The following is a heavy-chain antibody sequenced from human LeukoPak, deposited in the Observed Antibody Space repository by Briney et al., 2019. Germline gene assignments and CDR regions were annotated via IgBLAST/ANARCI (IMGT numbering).Heavy chain of an antibody. V-gene: IGHV1-46*01. CDR3: ATERMPRPSQFDHDAFDV. Sequence: GASVKVSCKASGYTFTSYYMHWVRQAPGQGLEWMGIINPRGGSTSYAEKFQGRVTITADTSTDTAYMELSSLRPEDTDVYYCATERMPRPSQFDHDAFDVWGQGTMVTVSS. D-gene: IGHD2-2*01. CDR2: INPRGGST. CDR1: GYTFTSYY. J-gene: IGHJ3*01.